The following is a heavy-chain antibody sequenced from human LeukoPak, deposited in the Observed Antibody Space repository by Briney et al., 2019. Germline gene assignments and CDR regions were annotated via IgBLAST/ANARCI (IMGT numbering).Heavy chain of an antibody. CDR2: INAGNGNT. J-gene: IGHJ4*02. CDR1: GYTFTSYA. CDR3: ARAGPMVRGVISPTSLPDY. D-gene: IGHD3-10*01. Sequence: ASVRVSCKASGYTFTSYAMHWVRQAPGQRLEWMGWINAGNGNTKYSQKFQGRVTITRDTSASTAYMELSSLRSEDTAVYYCARAGPMVRGVISPTSLPDYWGQGTLVTVSS. V-gene: IGHV1-3*01.